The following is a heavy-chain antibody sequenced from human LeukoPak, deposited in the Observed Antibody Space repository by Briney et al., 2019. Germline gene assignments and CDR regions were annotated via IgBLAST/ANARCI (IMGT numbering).Heavy chain of an antibody. CDR3: ARVEMSGSYNFDY. D-gene: IGHD1-26*01. CDR2: INHSGST. V-gene: IGHV4-34*01. J-gene: IGHJ4*02. Sequence: SETLSLTCAVYGGSFSGYYWSWIRQPPGKGLEWIGVINHSGSTNYNPSLKSRVTISVDTSKNQFSLKLSSVTAADTAVYYCARVEMSGSYNFDYWGQGTLVTVSS. CDR1: GGSFSGYY.